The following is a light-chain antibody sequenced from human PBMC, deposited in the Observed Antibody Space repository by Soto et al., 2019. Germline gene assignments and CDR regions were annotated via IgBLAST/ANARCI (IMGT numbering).Light chain of an antibody. CDR2: RNN. Sequence: QSVLTQPPSASGTPGQRVTISCSGSSSNSGSNTVNWYQQLPGTAPKLLIYRNNQRPSVVPDRFSGSKSGTSASLAISGLQSEDEADYYCAAWDDSLDGWVFGGGTKLTVL. V-gene: IGLV1-44*01. CDR1: SSNSGSNT. J-gene: IGLJ3*02. CDR3: AAWDDSLDGWV.